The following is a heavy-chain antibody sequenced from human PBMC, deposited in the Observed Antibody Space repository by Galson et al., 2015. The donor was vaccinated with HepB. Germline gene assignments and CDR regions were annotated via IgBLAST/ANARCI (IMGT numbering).Heavy chain of an antibody. CDR2: ISYDGSNK. J-gene: IGHJ4*02. Sequence: SLRLSCAASGFTFSSYSMNWVRQAPGKGLEWVAVISYDGSNKYYADSVKGRFTISRDNSKNTLYLQMNSLRAEDTAVYYCAKEKDTAMVTDYYFDYWGQGTLVTVSS. CDR3: AKEKDTAMVTDYYFDY. V-gene: IGHV3-30*18. CDR1: GFTFSSYS. D-gene: IGHD5-18*01.